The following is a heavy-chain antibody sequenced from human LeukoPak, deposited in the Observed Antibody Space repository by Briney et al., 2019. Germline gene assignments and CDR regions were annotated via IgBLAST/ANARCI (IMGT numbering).Heavy chain of an antibody. V-gene: IGHV3-30*18. D-gene: IGHD3-16*01. CDR1: GFTFSSYG. CDR3: AKLEGSDYYDYAWGSSQVGMDV. J-gene: IGHJ6*02. CDR2: ISYDGSNK. Sequence: LPGGSLRLSCAASGFTFSSYGMHWVRQAPGKGLEWVAVISYDGSNKYYADSVKGRFTISRDNSKNTLYLQMNSLRAEDTAVYYCAKLEGSDYYDYAWGSSQVGMDVWGQGTTVTVSS.